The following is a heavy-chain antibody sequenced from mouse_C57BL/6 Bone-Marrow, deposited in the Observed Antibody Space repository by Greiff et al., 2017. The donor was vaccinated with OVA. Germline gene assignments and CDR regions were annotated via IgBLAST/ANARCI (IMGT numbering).Heavy chain of an antibody. J-gene: IGHJ3*01. CDR3: ARPYCDGNFALFAY. Sequence: EVKLQQSGAELVKPGASVKLSCTASGFNIKDYYMHWVKQRTEQGLEWIGRIDPEDGKTKYAPKFQGKATITADPSYNTAYLQLSSLTSEDTAVYYGARPYCDGNFALFAYWGQGTRVTVSA. D-gene: IGHD2-1*01. CDR1: GFNIKDYY. CDR2: IDPEDGKT. V-gene: IGHV14-2*01.